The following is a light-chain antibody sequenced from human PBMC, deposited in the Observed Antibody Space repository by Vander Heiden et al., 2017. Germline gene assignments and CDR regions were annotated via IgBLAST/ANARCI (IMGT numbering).Light chain of an antibody. CDR3: QQYGSSPPS. CDR1: QSVSSSY. V-gene: IGKV3-20*01. Sequence: EIVLTQSPGTLSLSPGERAILSCRASQSVSSSYLAWYQQKPGQAPRLLIYGASRRATGIPDRLSASGSGTDFTLTISRLEPEDSAVYFCQQYGSSPPSFGPGTKVDIK. CDR2: GAS. J-gene: IGKJ3*01.